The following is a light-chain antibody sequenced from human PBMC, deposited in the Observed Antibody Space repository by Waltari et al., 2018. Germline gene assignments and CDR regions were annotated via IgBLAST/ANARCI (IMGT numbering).Light chain of an antibody. CDR3: QQRGNGLT. CDR1: QSVSNY. CDR2: DAS. J-gene: IGKJ4*01. Sequence: EIVLTQSPATLSLSPGERATLSCRASQSVSNYLAWYQQKPGQAPRLLISDASTRATGTPARFSGSGSGTDFSLTISSLEPEDFAVYYCQQRGNGLTFGGGTKVEIK. V-gene: IGKV3-11*01.